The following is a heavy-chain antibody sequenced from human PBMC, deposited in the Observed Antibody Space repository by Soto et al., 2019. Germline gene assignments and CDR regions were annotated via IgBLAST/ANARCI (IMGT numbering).Heavy chain of an antibody. CDR3: ARVSPSICGCGNCYRRDSYFES. D-gene: IGHD2-21*01. CDR1: GVTFSTSG. J-gene: IGHJ4*02. CDR2: IIPLFGTP. V-gene: IGHV1-69*01. Sequence: QVQLVQSGAEVKKPGSSLKVSCKTSGVTFSTSGISWVRQGPGQGLEWMVGIIPLFGTPKYARKFQGRVSITADDSATTTYLELRGLSSDDTAIYYCARVSPSICGCGNCYRRDSYFESWGQGSQLVVSS.